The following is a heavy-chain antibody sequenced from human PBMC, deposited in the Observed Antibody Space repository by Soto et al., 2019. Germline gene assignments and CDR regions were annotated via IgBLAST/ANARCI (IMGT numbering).Heavy chain of an antibody. V-gene: IGHV3-23*01. CDR3: AKDKEACSSTSCYPYYFDY. J-gene: IGHJ4*02. Sequence: GALRLSCAASGFTFSSYAMSWVRQAPGKVLEWVSAISGSGGSTYYADSVKGRFTISRDNSKNALYLQMNSLRAEDTAVYYCAKDKEACSSTSCYPYYFDYWGQGXLVTVYS. D-gene: IGHD2-2*01. CDR1: GFTFSSYA. CDR2: ISGSGGST.